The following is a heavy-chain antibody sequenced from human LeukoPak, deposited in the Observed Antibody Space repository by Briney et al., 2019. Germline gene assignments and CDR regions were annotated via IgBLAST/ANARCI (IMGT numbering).Heavy chain of an antibody. V-gene: IGHV3-69-1*01. J-gene: IGHJ4*02. CDR3: ARDFTRTITGTTADY. D-gene: IGHD1-7*01. CDR1: GFTFSDYY. Sequence: GGSLRLSCAASGFTFSDYYMNWVRQAPGKGLEWVSSISSSSYIYYADSVKGRSTISRDNAKNSLYLQMNSLRAEDTAVYYCARDFTRTITGTTADYWGQGTLVTVSS. CDR2: ISSSSYI.